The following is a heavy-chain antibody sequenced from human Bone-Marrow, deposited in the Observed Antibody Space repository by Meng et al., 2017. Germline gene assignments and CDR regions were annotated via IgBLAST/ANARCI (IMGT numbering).Heavy chain of an antibody. CDR3: ARALYYYDSSGYCLCAFDI. D-gene: IGHD3-22*01. CDR2: VYYSGST. J-gene: IGHJ3*02. V-gene: IGHV4-59*11. CDR1: GGSISSHY. Sequence: SETLSLTCTVSGGSISSHYWNWIRQPPGKGLEWIGYVYYSGSTDYNPSLKSRVTISLDTSKNQFSLKLSSVTAADTAVYYCARALYYYDSSGYCLCAFDIWGQGTMVTVSS.